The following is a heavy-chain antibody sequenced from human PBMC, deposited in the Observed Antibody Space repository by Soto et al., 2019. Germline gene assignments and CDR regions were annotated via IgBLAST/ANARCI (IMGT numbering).Heavy chain of an antibody. CDR1: GGSISSYY. J-gene: IGHJ4*02. CDR3: ARVPSITGTTEDY. CDR2: IYYSGST. Sequence: QVQLQESGPGLVKPSETLSLTCTVSGGSISSYYWSWIRQPPGKGLEWIGYIYYSGSTNYNPSLKSRVNISVDTSKNQFALKLSAVTAADTAVYYCARVPSITGTTEDYWGQGTLVTVSS. D-gene: IGHD1-20*01. V-gene: IGHV4-59*01.